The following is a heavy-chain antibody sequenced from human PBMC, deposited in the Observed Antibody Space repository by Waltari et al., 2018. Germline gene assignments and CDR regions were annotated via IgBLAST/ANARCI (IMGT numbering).Heavy chain of an antibody. Sequence: EVQLVESGGGLVQPGGSLRLSCVASGFIFSSSWMDWVRQAPGKGLVWVSRINYDGSSTTYADSVKGRFTISRDNAKNTLYLHMSSLRAEDTAVYYCIRENIAAAGLESWGQGTLVTVSS. D-gene: IGHD6-13*01. CDR3: IRENIAAAGLES. CDR1: GFIFSSSW. J-gene: IGHJ4*02. V-gene: IGHV3-74*01. CDR2: INYDGSST.